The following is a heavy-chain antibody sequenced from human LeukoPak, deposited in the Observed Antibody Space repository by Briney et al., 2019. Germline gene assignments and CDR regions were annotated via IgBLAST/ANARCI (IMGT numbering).Heavy chain of an antibody. Sequence: GGSLRLSCAASGFTFSSYGMHWVRQAPGKGLEWVAVIWHDGSNKYYADSVKGRFTISRDNSKNTLYLQMNSLRAEDTAVYYCAREREVTWFDPWGQGTLVTVSS. D-gene: IGHD2-21*02. CDR3: AREREVTWFDP. V-gene: IGHV3-33*01. CDR2: IWHDGSNK. CDR1: GFTFSSYG. J-gene: IGHJ5*02.